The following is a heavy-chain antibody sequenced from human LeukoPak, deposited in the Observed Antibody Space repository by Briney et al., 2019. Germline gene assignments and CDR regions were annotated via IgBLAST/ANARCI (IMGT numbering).Heavy chain of an antibody. V-gene: IGHV3-21*01. Sequence: GGSLRLSCAASGFTFSSSTMNWVRQAPGKGLEWVSSISSSSNYIYYADLVKGRFTISRDNAKNSLYLQMNSLRAEDTAVYYCVRIPNSANFPNWFDPWGQGTLVTVSS. CDR3: VRIPNSANFPNWFDP. D-gene: IGHD4/OR15-4a*01. CDR2: ISSSSNYI. J-gene: IGHJ5*02. CDR1: GFTFSSST.